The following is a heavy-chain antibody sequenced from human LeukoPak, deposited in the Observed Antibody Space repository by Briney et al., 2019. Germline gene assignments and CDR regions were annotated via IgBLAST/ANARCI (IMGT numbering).Heavy chain of an antibody. J-gene: IGHJ3*02. Sequence: GASVKVSCKASGYTFSGYYIHWLRQAPGQGLEWMGWINPNSGGTHYAQNFQGRVTMTRDTSISTAYMELSRPRSDDTAVYYCARVWERDDFDIWGQGTMVTVSS. V-gene: IGHV1-2*02. D-gene: IGHD1-26*01. CDR3: ARVWERDDFDI. CDR1: GYTFSGYY. CDR2: INPNSGGT.